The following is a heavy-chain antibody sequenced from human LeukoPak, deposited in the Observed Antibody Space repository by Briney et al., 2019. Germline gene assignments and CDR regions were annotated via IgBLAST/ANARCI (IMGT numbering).Heavy chain of an antibody. V-gene: IGHV3-30*02. D-gene: IGHD3-16*01. J-gene: IGHJ4*02. CDR3: ARDFGDSVDY. CDR1: GFTFSSYG. CDR2: IRYDGSNQ. Sequence: GGSLRLSCAASGFTFSSYGMHWVRQAPGKGLEWVAFIRYDGSNQYYADSVKGRFTISRDNAKNSLYLQMNSLRAEDTAVYYCARDFGDSVDYWGQGTLVTVSS.